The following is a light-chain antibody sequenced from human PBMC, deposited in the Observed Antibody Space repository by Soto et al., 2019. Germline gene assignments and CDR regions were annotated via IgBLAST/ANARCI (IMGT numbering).Light chain of an antibody. V-gene: IGKV3-15*01. Sequence: EIVMTQSPATLSVSPGERATLSCRASQSVSSNLAWYQQKPGQAPRLLIYGASTSATGIPARFSGSGSGTEFTLTNSSLQSEDFAVYYCQQYNNWPLTFGGGTKVESK. CDR2: GAS. J-gene: IGKJ4*01. CDR1: QSVSSN. CDR3: QQYNNWPLT.